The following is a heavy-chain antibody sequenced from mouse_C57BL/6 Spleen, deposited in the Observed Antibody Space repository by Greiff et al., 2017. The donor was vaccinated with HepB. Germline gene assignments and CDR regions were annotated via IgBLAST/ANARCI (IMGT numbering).Heavy chain of an antibody. D-gene: IGHD1-1*01. CDR2: INPSTGGT. Sequence: VQLQQSGPELVKPGASVKISCKASGYSFTGYYMNWVKQSPEKSLEWIGEINPSTGGTTYNQKFKAKATLTVDKSSSTAYMQLKSLTSEDSAVYYCARSDSSYWYFDVWGTGTTVTVSS. CDR3: ARSDSSYWYFDV. V-gene: IGHV1-42*01. J-gene: IGHJ1*03. CDR1: GYSFTGYY.